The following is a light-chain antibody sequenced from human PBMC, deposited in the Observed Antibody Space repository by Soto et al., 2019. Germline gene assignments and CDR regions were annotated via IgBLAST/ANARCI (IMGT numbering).Light chain of an antibody. CDR3: QQYNIWPPWT. CDR1: QSVSSSY. CDR2: GAS. Sequence: EIVLTQSPGTLSLSPGERATLSCRASQSVSSSYLAWYQQKPGQAPRLLIYGASSRATGIPDRFSGSGSGTDFTLTISRLEPEDFAVYYCQQYNIWPPWTFGQGTKVEIE. J-gene: IGKJ1*01. V-gene: IGKV3-20*01.